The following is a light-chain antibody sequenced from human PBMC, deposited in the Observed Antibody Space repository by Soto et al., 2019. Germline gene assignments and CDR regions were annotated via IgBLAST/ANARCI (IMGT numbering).Light chain of an antibody. CDR3: QQYGSSISYT. J-gene: IGKJ2*01. CDR1: QTVSSNY. CDR2: GAS. V-gene: IGKV3-20*01. Sequence: VLTQSPGTLSLSPGERATLSCRASQTVSSNYLAWYQQKPGQAPRLLIYGASSRATGIQDRFSGSGSGTDFTLTISRLEPEDFAVYYCQQYGSSISYTFGQGTKLEIK.